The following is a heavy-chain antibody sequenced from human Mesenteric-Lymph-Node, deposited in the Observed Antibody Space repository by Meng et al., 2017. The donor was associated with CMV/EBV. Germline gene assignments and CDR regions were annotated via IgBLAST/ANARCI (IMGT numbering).Heavy chain of an antibody. D-gene: IGHD3-10*01. CDR1: GFSFSSYG. J-gene: IGHJ4*02. CDR2: IRYDGSDK. V-gene: IGHV3-30*02. Sequence: GESLKISCAASGFSFSSYGMHWVRQTPVRGLEWVAFIRYDGSDKDYIDSVKGRFTISRDNSKNTLYLQMNSLRPEDTSVYYCARDPWIRGFVIEDGVSWGQGTLVTVSS. CDR3: ARDPWIRGFVIEDGVS.